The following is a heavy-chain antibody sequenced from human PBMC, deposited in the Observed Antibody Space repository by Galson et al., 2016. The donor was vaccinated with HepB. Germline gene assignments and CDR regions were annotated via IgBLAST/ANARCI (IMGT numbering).Heavy chain of an antibody. CDR2: IYWNDDK. J-gene: IGHJ4*02. CDR3: SKYPLFEH. D-gene: IGHD2-2*02. V-gene: IGHV2-5*01. CDR1: GFSLSTSGVG. Sequence: PALVKPTQTLTLTCTFSGFSLSTSGVGVGWIRQPPGKALEWLGIIYWNDDKRYSPSLKSNLTINKDTSKNQVVLTMTNLDPVDTATYYCSKYPLFEHWGQGTLVIVSS.